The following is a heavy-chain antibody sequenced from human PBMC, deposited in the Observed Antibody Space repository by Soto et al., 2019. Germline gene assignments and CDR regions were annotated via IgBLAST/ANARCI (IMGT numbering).Heavy chain of an antibody. J-gene: IGHJ6*02. CDR1: GGSISNYY. CDR3: AREGYSDNYSYCYTLDV. V-gene: IGHV4-4*07. CDR2: MYTSGST. Sequence: QVQLQESGPGLVKPSETLSLTCTVSGGSISNYYWTWIRQPAGKGLEWIGRMYTSGSTNYNPSLKSRVTMSVDTSKNQFSLKLSSVTAADTAVYYCAREGYSDNYSYCYTLDVWGQGTTVTVSS. D-gene: IGHD4-17*01.